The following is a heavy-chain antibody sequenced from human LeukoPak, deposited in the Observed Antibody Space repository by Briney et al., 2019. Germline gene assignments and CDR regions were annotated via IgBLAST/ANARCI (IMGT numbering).Heavy chain of an antibody. CDR1: GFSFSTFV. CDR3: ARDGDLTKQLATGCFDY. CDR2: IWYDGGNI. J-gene: IGHJ4*02. Sequence: PGGSLRLSCAASGFSFSTFVMHWVRQAPGKGLEWVALIWYDGGNIFYADSVKGRFTISRDNSKNTLYLQMNSLRDEDTAVYYCARDGDLTKQLATGCFDYWGQGSLVTVSS. V-gene: IGHV3-33*01. D-gene: IGHD6-13*01.